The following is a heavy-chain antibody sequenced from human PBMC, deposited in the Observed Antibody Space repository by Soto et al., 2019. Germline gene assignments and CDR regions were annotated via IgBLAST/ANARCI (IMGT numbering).Heavy chain of an antibody. CDR2: ISSSGSTI. CDR3: ARDRRLMLLVQSYWYFDL. Sequence: VQLVESGGGLVQPGGSLRLSCAASGFTFSSYEMNWVRQAPGKGLEWVSYISSSGSTIYYADSVKGRFTISRDNAKNSLYLQMNSLRAEATAVYYCARDRRLMLLVQSYWYFDLWGRGTLVTVSS. J-gene: IGHJ2*01. CDR1: GFTFSSYE. V-gene: IGHV3-48*03. D-gene: IGHD6-13*01.